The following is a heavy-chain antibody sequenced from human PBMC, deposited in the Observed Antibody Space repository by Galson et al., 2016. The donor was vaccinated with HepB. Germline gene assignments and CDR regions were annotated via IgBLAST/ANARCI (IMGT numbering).Heavy chain of an antibody. CDR2: INPRGGST. D-gene: IGHD5-24*01. J-gene: IGHJ4*02. CDR1: GYTFTSYY. V-gene: IGHV1-46*01. Sequence: SVKVSCKASGYTFTSYYMHWVRKAPGQGLEWMGTINPRGGSTGYAQKFQGRVTMTRDTSTSTVYMELSSLRAEDTSVYYCARDPGDGYNLPYDYWGQGTLVTFSS. CDR3: ARDPGDGYNLPYDY.